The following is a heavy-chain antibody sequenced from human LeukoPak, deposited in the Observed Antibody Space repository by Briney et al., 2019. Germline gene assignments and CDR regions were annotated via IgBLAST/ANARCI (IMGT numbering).Heavy chain of an antibody. D-gene: IGHD3-10*01. CDR3: AKVAKYYYGSETYYFFEH. J-gene: IGHJ4*02. CDR2: INQDGTEK. Sequence: GGSLRPSCAASGFTFTTYWMTWVRQPPGKGLEWVANINQDGTEKYYVDSVKGRFTISRDNAKNSLYLQMNSLRVEDTAVYYCAKVAKYYYGSETYYFFEHWGQGTPVTASS. V-gene: IGHV3-7*01. CDR1: GFTFTTYW.